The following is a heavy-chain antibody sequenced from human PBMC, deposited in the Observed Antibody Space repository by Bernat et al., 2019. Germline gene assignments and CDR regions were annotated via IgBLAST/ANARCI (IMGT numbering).Heavy chain of an antibody. CDR1: GFTFSGYA. CDR3: ARGPQAGPFDY. D-gene: IGHD6-19*01. V-gene: IGHV3-33*08. CDR2: IWYDGSNK. J-gene: IGHJ4*02. Sequence: QVHLVESGGGVVQAGGSLRLSCAASGFTFSGYAMHWVRQAPGKGLEWVAVIWYDGSNKYYADSVKGRFTISRDNSKNTLYLQMNSLRAEDTAVYYCARGPQAGPFDYWGQGTLVTVSS.